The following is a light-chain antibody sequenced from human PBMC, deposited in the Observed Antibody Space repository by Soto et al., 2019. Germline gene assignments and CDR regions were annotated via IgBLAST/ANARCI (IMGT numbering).Light chain of an antibody. CDR3: QQYGNAPIT. Sequence: EILMTQSPATLSVSPGERSTLSCRASQSVSSNLAWYQQKPGQAPRLLIYGASSRATGIPDRFSGSGSGTDFTLTISRVEPEDFAVYHCQQYGNAPITFGQGTRLEIK. CDR1: QSVSSN. J-gene: IGKJ5*01. CDR2: GAS. V-gene: IGKV3-20*01.